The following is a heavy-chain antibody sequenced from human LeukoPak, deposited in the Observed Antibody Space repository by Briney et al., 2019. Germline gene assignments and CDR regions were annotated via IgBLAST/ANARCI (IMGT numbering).Heavy chain of an antibody. V-gene: IGHV3-21*01. Sequence: GGSLRLSCAASRFIFSSYHMHWVRQPPGKGLEWVSSISSSNSFIYYADSMKGRFTISRDNAKNSLYLQMNSLRAEDTAVYYCARGTNWSPLDFDYWGQGTLATVSS. CDR2: ISSSNSFI. CDR3: ARGTNWSPLDFDY. D-gene: IGHD1-20*01. J-gene: IGHJ4*02. CDR1: RFIFSSYH.